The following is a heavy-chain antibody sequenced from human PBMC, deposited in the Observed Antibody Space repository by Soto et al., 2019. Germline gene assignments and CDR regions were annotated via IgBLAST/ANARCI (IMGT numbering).Heavy chain of an antibody. J-gene: IGHJ3*01. D-gene: IGHD6-19*01. CDR2: TYYRPKWFS. CDR3: TRVKAVDGYPFDF. Sequence: TLSLTCAISGDIVSSNSASWNWIRQSPPRGLEWLGRTYYRPKWFSDYAVSVKSRITITPDTSKNQFSLQLSSVTPEDTAMYYCTRVKAVDGYPFDFWGQGTMVTVSS. V-gene: IGHV6-1*01. CDR1: GDIVSSNSAS.